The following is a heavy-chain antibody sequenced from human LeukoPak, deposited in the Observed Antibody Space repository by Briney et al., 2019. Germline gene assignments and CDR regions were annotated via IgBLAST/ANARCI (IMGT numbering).Heavy chain of an antibody. Sequence: SETLSLTCTVSGGSISSYYWSWIRQPPGKGLEWIGYIYYSGSTNYNPSLKSRVTISVDTSKNQFSLKLSSVTAADTAVYYCARHSGSYYFDYWGQGTLVTVSS. CDR2: IYYSGST. CDR3: ARHSGSYYFDY. D-gene: IGHD1-26*01. V-gene: IGHV4-59*01. CDR1: GGSISSYY. J-gene: IGHJ4*02.